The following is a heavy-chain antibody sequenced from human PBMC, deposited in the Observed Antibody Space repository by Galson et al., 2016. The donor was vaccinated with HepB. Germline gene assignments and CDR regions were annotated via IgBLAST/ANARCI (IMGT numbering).Heavy chain of an antibody. V-gene: IGHV3-74*01. CDR1: DFTFSGRW. CDR3: TRDDSYGLDV. CDR2: IIADGTST. D-gene: IGHD2-21*02. Sequence: SLRLSCAASDFTFSGRWMHWVRQVPGKGLVWVSYIIADGTSTTYADSVKGRFTISRDNAKNTVHLQMNSLRAEDTAIYYCTRDDSYGLDVWGQGTTVTVSS. J-gene: IGHJ6*02.